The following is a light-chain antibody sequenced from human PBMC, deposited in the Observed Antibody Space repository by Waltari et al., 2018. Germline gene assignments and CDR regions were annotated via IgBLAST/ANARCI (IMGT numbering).Light chain of an antibody. CDR3: GTWDSSLSGAV. Sequence: QSVLTQPPSVSAAPGQRVTISRSGGSSNIGNNYVSWYRQFPGTAPKLPIYENTERPSGIPGRFSGSKSGTSATLDITGLQAGDEADYYCGTWDSSLSGAVFGGGTHLTVL. J-gene: IGLJ7*01. CDR1: SSNIGNNY. V-gene: IGLV1-51*02. CDR2: ENT.